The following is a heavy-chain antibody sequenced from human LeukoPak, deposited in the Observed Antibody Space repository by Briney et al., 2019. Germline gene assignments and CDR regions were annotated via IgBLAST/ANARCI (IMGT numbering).Heavy chain of an antibody. CDR2: INHSGST. V-gene: IGHV4-34*01. D-gene: IGHD3-10*01. Sequence: SETLSLTCAVYGGSFSGYYWSWIRQPPGKGLEWIGEINHSGSTNYNPSLKSRVTISVDTSKNQFSLKLSSVTAADTAVYYCASEGNTMVRGVIPFDYWGQGTLVTVSS. CDR1: GGSFSGYY. CDR3: ASEGNTMVRGVIPFDY. J-gene: IGHJ4*02.